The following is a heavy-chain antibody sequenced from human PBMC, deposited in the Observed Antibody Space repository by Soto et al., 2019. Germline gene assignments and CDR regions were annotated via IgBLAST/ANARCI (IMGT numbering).Heavy chain of an antibody. D-gene: IGHD1-7*01. J-gene: IGHJ4*02. CDR3: ARNILGGTTDY. Sequence: ASVKVSCKASGYTFTNHAIHWVRQAPGQGLEWIGWINAGKGDTKYPQSFQGRVTITRDTSASTAYMELSSLRSEDTAVYYCARNILGGTTDYWGPGTLVTVSS. CDR1: GYTFTNHA. V-gene: IGHV1-3*01. CDR2: INAGKGDT.